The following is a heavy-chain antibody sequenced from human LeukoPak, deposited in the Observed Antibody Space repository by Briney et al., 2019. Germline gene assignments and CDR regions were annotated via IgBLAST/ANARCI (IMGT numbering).Heavy chain of an antibody. CDR1: GGSFSGYY. Sequence: SETLSLTCAVYGGSFSGYYWSWIRQPPGKGLEWIGYIYYSGSTNYNPSLNSRVTISVDTSKNQFSLKLSSVTAADTAVYYCARAYDSSGYAFEYWGQGTLVTVSS. D-gene: IGHD3-22*01. CDR3: ARAYDSSGYAFEY. J-gene: IGHJ4*02. CDR2: IYYSGST. V-gene: IGHV4-59*01.